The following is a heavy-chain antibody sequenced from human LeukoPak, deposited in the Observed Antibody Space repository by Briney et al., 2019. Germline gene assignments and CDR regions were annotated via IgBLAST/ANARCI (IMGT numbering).Heavy chain of an antibody. CDR2: IRPDGSEQ. CDR3: ARSGNLDVYGLDV. D-gene: IGHD5-12*01. CDR1: GFSFNTYW. J-gene: IGHJ6*02. Sequence: GGSLRLSCEASGFSFNTYWMIWVRQAPGKGREWVADIRPDGSEQYYLGSVKGRFTISRDNAKDSLYLEMNSLRPEDRAVYYCARSGNLDVYGLDVWGQGTTVTVFS. V-gene: IGHV3-7*01.